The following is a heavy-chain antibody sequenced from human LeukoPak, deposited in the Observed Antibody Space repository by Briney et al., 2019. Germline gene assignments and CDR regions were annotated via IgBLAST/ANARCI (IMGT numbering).Heavy chain of an antibody. CDR2: IYYSGST. CDR1: GGSISSSSYY. J-gene: IGHJ4*02. Sequence: SETLSLTCTVSGGSISSSSYYWGWIRQPPGKGLEWIGSIYYSGSTYYNPSLKSRVTISVDTSKNQFSLKLSSVAAADPAVYYCASGYDFWSGYYYWGQGTLVTVSS. V-gene: IGHV4-39*01. CDR3: ASGYDFWSGYYY. D-gene: IGHD3-3*01.